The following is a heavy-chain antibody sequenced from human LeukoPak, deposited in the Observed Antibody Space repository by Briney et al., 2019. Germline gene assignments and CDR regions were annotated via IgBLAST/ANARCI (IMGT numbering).Heavy chain of an antibody. V-gene: IGHV3-30*18. Sequence: GGSLRLPCAASGFTFSSYGMHWVRQAPGKGLEWVAVISYDGSNKYYADSVKGRFTISRDNSKNTLYLQMNSLRAEDTAVYYCAKAIQIQLWLEFDYWGQGTLVTVSS. CDR2: ISYDGSNK. CDR3: AKAIQIQLWLEFDY. D-gene: IGHD5-18*01. J-gene: IGHJ4*02. CDR1: GFTFSSYG.